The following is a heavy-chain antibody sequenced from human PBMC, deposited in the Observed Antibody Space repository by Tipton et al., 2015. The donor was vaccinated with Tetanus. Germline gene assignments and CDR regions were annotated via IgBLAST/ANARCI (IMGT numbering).Heavy chain of an antibody. D-gene: IGHD3/OR15-3a*01. CDR2: ISPFNENV. CDR1: GYTFTHYG. J-gene: IGHJ5*02. Sequence: QLVQSGAEVKKPGASVKVSCKASGYTFTHYGVNWVRQAPGQGLEWTGWISPFNENVNYAEKFQGRLTMTTDRSTATVYMDLRSLRSDDTAVYYCARGRGLGPHEYFEHWGQGTPVTVSS. CDR3: ARGRGLGPHEYFEH. V-gene: IGHV1-18*01.